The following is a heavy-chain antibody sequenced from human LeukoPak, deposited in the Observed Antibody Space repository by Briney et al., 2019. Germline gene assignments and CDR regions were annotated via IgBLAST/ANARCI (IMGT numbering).Heavy chain of an antibody. CDR2: IYTSGST. J-gene: IGHJ4*02. CDR1: GGSISSGSYY. D-gene: IGHD3-22*01. CDR3: ARHNSGYYSF. V-gene: IGHV4-61*02. Sequence: SQTLSLTCTVSGGSISSGSYYWSWIRQPAGKGLEWIGRIYTSGSTNYNPSLKSRVTISVDMSKNQFSLKLSSVTAADTAVYYCARHNSGYYSFWGQGTLVTVSS.